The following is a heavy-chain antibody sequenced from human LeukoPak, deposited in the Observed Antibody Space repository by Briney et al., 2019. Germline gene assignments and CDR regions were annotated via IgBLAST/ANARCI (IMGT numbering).Heavy chain of an antibody. CDR2: IWYDGSNK. V-gene: IGHV3-33*01. D-gene: IGHD2-15*01. CDR3: ARAYCNGGSCSRYYYYGMDV. CDR1: GFTFSSYG. J-gene: IGHJ6*02. Sequence: GRSLRLSCAASGFTFSSYGMHWVRQAPGKGLEWVAVIWYDGSNKYYADSVKGRFTISRDNSKNTLYLQMNSLRAEDTAVYYCARAYCNGGSCSRYYYYGMDVWGQGTTVTVSS.